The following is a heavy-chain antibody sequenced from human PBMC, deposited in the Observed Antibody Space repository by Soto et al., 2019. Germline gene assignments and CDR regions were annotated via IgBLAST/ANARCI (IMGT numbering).Heavy chain of an antibody. CDR2: IYYSGST. Sequence: SETLSLTCTVSGGSISSSSYYWGWIRQPPGKGLEWIGSIYYSGSTYQNPSLKSRVTISVDTSKNQFSLKLSSVTAADTAVYYCARFTIFGVVNNWFDPWGQGTLVTVSS. V-gene: IGHV4-39*01. CDR1: GGSISSSSYY. CDR3: ARFTIFGVVNNWFDP. J-gene: IGHJ5*02. D-gene: IGHD3-3*01.